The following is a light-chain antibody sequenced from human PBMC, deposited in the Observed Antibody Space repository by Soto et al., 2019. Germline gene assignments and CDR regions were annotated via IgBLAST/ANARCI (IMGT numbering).Light chain of an antibody. CDR3: SSYTSSSTLDV. V-gene: IGLV2-14*01. CDR1: TRAVGGYNY. CDR2: DVS. J-gene: IGLJ1*01. Sequence: QSALTSPPPVSGPPEHPTPTSCPGPTRAVGGYNYVSWYQQHPGKAPKLMIYDVSNRPSGVSNRFSGSKSGNTASLTISGLQAEDEADYYCSSYTSSSTLDVFGTGTKLTVL.